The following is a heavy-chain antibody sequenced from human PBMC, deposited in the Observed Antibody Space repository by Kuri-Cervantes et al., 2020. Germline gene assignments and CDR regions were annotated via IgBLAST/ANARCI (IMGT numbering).Heavy chain of an antibody. CDR1: GFTFSSYA. Sequence: GGSLRLSCAASGFTFSSYAMSWVRQAPGKGLEWVSYISSRGNLIYYADSVKGRFTISRDNAKNSLYLQMNSLRDEDTAVYYCARDYGYYFDYWGQGTLVTVSS. D-gene: IGHD4-17*01. CDR3: ARDYGYYFDY. V-gene: IGHV3-48*02. J-gene: IGHJ4*02. CDR2: ISSRGNLI.